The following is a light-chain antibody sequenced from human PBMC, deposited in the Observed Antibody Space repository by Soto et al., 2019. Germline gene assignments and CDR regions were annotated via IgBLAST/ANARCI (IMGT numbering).Light chain of an antibody. V-gene: IGLV2-14*03. CDR3: SSYTSPNTLI. Sequence: QSALTQPASVSGSPGQSITISCTGTSSDVGGYNYVSWYQHHPGKDPKLMIYDVSNRPSGVSNRFSGSKSGNTASLTISGLQAEDEADYYCSSYTSPNTLIFGGGTKLTVL. J-gene: IGLJ2*01. CDR1: SSDVGGYNY. CDR2: DVS.